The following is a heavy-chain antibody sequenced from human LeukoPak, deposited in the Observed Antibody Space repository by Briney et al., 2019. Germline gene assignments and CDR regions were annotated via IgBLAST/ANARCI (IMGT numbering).Heavy chain of an antibody. CDR3: ARVTGYSYVRDAFDI. Sequence: ASVKVSCKASGYTFTSYGISWVRQAPGQGLEWMGWISAYNGNTNYAQKLQGRVTITTDTSTSTAYMELRSLRSDDTAVYYCARVTGYSYVRDAFDIWGQGTMVTVSS. CDR1: GYTFTSYG. CDR2: ISAYNGNT. J-gene: IGHJ3*02. D-gene: IGHD5-18*01. V-gene: IGHV1-18*01.